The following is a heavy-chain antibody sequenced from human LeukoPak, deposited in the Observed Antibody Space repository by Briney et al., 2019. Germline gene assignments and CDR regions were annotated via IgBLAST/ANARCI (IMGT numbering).Heavy chain of an antibody. J-gene: IGHJ6*03. CDR1: GGSISSRSDY. D-gene: IGHD4-23*01. Sequence: SETLSLTCTVSGGSISSRSDYWGWIRQTPGKGLEWIGNLDSSGSTYYNPSLKSRVTISVGTFKNQFSLNLRSVTAADTAIYFCSRSHDYGGLYFYYYMDVWGKGTTVTVSS. CDR3: SRSHDYGGLYFYYYMDV. V-gene: IGHV4-39*01. CDR2: LDSSGST.